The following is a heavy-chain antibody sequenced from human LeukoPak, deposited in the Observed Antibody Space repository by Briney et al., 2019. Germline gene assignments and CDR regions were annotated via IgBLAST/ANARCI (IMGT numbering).Heavy chain of an antibody. CDR3: AKAAFNRTSYLDY. V-gene: IGHV3-23*01. D-gene: IGHD3-16*01. J-gene: IGHJ4*02. CDR2: ISGSGGNT. CDR1: GFTFSTYT. Sequence: PGGSLRLSCAASGFTFSTYTMSWVRQAPGKGLEWLSAISGSGGNTYYADSVKGRFTISRDNSKNTLYLQMDSLRADDTAVYYCAKAAFNRTSYLDYWGQGTLVTASS.